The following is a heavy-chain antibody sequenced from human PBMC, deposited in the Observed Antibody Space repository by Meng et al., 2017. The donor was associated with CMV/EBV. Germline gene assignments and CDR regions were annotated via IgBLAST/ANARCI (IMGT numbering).Heavy chain of an antibody. Sequence: QVQRVELGAEVKKPGALVKVSCKASGYTFTSYYMHWVRQAPGQGLEWMGIINPSGGSTSYAQKFQGRVTMTRDTSTSTVYMELSSLRSEDTAVYYCAREEGIAARSDWFDPWGQGTLVTVSS. CDR2: INPSGGST. CDR1: GYTFTSYY. CDR3: AREEGIAARSDWFDP. D-gene: IGHD6-6*01. J-gene: IGHJ5*02. V-gene: IGHV1-46*01.